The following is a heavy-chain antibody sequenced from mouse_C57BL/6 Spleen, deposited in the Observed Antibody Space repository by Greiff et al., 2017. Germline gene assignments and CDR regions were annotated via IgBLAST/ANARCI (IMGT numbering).Heavy chain of an antibody. Sequence: QVQLQQSGAELVMPGASVKLSCKASGYTFTSYWMHWVKQRPGQGLEWIGEIDPSDSYTNYNQKFKGKFTLTVDKSSSTAYMQLSSLTSEDSAVYYCARSGYGNSDWYFDVWGTGTTVTVSS. J-gene: IGHJ1*03. V-gene: IGHV1-69*01. D-gene: IGHD2-1*01. CDR2: IDPSDSYT. CDR1: GYTFTSYW. CDR3: ARSGYGNSDWYFDV.